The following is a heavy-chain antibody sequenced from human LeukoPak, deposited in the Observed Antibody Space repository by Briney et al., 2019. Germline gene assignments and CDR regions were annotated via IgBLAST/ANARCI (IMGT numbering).Heavy chain of an antibody. CDR3: ARAFLWFGESSFDP. CDR2: INPSGGST. J-gene: IGHJ5*02. D-gene: IGHD3-10*01. CDR1: GYTFTSYY. V-gene: IGHV1-46*01. Sequence: ASVKVSCKASGYTFTSYYMHWVRQAPGQGLEWMGIINPSGGSTSYAQKFQGRVTMTRDTSTSTAYMELRSLRSDDTAVYYCARAFLWFGESSFDPWGQGTLVTVSS.